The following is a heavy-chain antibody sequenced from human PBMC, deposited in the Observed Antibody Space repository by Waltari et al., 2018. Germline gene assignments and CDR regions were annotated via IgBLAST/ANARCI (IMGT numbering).Heavy chain of an antibody. V-gene: IGHV4-39*01. CDR1: GGSISSSSYY. Sequence: QLQLQESGQGLVKPSETLSLTCTVSGGSISSSSYYWGWIRQPPGKGLEWIGSIYYSGRTYYTPSLKGRVPISVDTSKNQFSLKLSSVTAADTAVYYCARRGDDYGDPFDYWGQGTLVTVSS. CDR3: ARRGDDYGDPFDY. J-gene: IGHJ4*02. CDR2: IYYSGRT. D-gene: IGHD4-17*01.